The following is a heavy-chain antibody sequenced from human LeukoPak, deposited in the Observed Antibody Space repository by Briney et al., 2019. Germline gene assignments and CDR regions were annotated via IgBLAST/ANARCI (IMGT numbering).Heavy chain of an antibody. Sequence: ASVKVSCKASGYTFSNYAMNWVRQAPGQGLEWMGWINTNTGNPTYAQGFTGQFVFSLDTSVSTAYLQISTVKGEDTAVYYCARGAKESSGYHPTYAFDIWGQGTMVTVSS. CDR3: ARGAKESSGYHPTYAFDI. D-gene: IGHD3-22*01. CDR2: INTNTGNP. V-gene: IGHV7-4-1*02. CDR1: GYTFSNYA. J-gene: IGHJ3*02.